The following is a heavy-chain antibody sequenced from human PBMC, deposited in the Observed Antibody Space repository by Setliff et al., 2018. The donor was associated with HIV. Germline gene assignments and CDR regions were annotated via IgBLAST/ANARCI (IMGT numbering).Heavy chain of an antibody. Sequence: ASVKVSCKASGYTFTSYGISWVRQAPGQGLEWMGWISAYNGHTNYAQKFQGRVTMTTDTSTSTAYLELRNLRSDDTAVYFCTSDITAAGKGGNWGQGTLVTVSS. D-gene: IGHD6-13*01. CDR1: GYTFTSYG. J-gene: IGHJ4*02. V-gene: IGHV1-18*01. CDR2: ISAYNGHT. CDR3: TSDITAAGKGGN.